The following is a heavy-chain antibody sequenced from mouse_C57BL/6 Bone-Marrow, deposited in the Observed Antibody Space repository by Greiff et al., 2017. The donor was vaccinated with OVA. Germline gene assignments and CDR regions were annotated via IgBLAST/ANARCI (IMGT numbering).Heavy chain of an antibody. CDR1: GFTFSSYA. V-gene: IGHV5-4*03. D-gene: IGHD2-4*01. CDR3: ARSYDYDFDY. J-gene: IGHJ2*01. CDR2: ISDGGSYT. Sequence: EVKLQESGGGLVKPGGSLKLSCAASGFTFSSYAMSWVRQTPEKRLEWVATISDGGSYTYSPDNVKGRLTISRDNAKNNLYLQMSHLKSEDTAMYYCARSYDYDFDYWGQGTTLTVSS.